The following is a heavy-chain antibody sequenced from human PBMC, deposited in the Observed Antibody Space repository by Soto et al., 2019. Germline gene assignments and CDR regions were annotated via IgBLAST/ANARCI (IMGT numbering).Heavy chain of an antibody. CDR1: GGSISSSSYY. V-gene: IGHV4-39*02. CDR2: IYYSGST. Sequence: QLQLQESGPGLVKPSETLSLTCTVSGGSISSSSYYWGWIRQPPGKGLEWIGSIYYSGSTYYNPSLKSRITISRDKSMHHFFFELSSGTAAAPAVYYCASLTLVEYLASDYCGQGTLVTVSS. D-gene: IGHD2-8*02. CDR3: ASLTLVEYLASDY. J-gene: IGHJ4*02.